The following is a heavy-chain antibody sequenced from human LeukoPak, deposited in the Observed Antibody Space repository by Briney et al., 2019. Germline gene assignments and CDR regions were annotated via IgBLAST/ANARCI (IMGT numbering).Heavy chain of an antibody. CDR3: MRRDTGWNYSDY. J-gene: IGHJ4*02. V-gene: IGHV4-59*08. CDR2: IYYKGNT. D-gene: IGHD6-19*01. CDR1: GGSIYSHY. Sequence: PSETLSLTCGVSGGSIYSHYWGWIRQPQGRGLEWIGDIYYKGNTNYNPSLKSRVTISLDTSKNHLSLTLTSVVAADTAIYYCMRRDTGWNYSDYWGQGILVTVSS.